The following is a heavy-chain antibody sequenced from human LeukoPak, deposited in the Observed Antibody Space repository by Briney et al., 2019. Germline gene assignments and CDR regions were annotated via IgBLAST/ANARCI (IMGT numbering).Heavy chain of an antibody. CDR3: ARDSVYCTNGVCYISHFDY. J-gene: IGHJ4*02. D-gene: IGHD2-8*01. Sequence: GGSLRLSCAASGFTFSSYWMSWVRQAPGKGLEWVANIKQDGSEKYYVDSVKGRFTISRDNAKNSLYLQMNSLRAEDTAVYYCARDSVYCTNGVCYISHFDYWGQGTLVTVSS. CDR2: IKQDGSEK. V-gene: IGHV3-7*01. CDR1: GFTFSSYW.